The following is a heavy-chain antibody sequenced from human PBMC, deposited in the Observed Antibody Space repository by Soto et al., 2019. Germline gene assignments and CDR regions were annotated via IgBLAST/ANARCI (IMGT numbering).Heavy chain of an antibody. CDR3: ATRRGYSYPRSPFDI. Sequence: QLQLQESGPGLVKPSETLSLTCTVSGGSISSSSYYWGWIRQPPGKGLEWIGSIYYSGSTYYNPSLKRRVTISIDTAMHQISLNLSSVTAADTAEYYRATRRGYSYPRSPFDIWGQGTMATVSS. J-gene: IGHJ3*02. D-gene: IGHD2-15*01. CDR1: GGSISSSSYY. CDR2: IYYSGST. V-gene: IGHV4-39*01.